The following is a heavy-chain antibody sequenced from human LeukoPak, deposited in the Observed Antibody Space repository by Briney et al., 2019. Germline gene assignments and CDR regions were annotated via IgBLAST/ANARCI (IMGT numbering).Heavy chain of an antibody. CDR3: APIGGYCSGGSCYSRFDY. J-gene: IGHJ4*02. V-gene: IGHV3-23*01. Sequence: GASLRLSCVTSGFTFSSYAMSWVRQAPGKGLEWVSAISGSGGSTYYADSVKGRFTISRDNSKNTLYLQMNSLRAEDTAVYYRAPIGGYCSGGSCYSRFDYWGQGTLVTVSS. CDR2: ISGSGGST. D-gene: IGHD2-15*01. CDR1: GFTFSSYA.